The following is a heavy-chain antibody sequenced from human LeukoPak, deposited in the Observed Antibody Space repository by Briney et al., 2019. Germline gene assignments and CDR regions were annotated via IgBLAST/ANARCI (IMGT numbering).Heavy chain of an antibody. Sequence: GRSLRLSCAAAGFTFSSCGMHWVRQAPGKGLEWVAVISYDGSNKYYADSVKGRFTISRDNSKNTLYLQMNSPRAEETAVYYCARDSVVVPTAMVAYDAFDIWGQGTMVTVSS. D-gene: IGHD2-2*01. V-gene: IGHV3-30*03. CDR1: GFTFSSCG. CDR2: ISYDGSNK. CDR3: ARDSVVVPTAMVAYDAFDI. J-gene: IGHJ3*02.